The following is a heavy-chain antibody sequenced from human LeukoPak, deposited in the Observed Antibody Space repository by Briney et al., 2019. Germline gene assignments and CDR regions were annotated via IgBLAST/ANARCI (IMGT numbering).Heavy chain of an antibody. CDR2: ISGSGGST. CDR1: GFTFSSYA. V-gene: IGHV3-23*01. J-gene: IGHJ6*02. D-gene: IGHD3-10*01. CDR3: AKGSGSESYYIYYYYGMDV. Sequence: GGSLRLSCAASGFTFSSYAMSWVRQAPGKGLEWVSAISGSGGSTYYADSVKGRFTISRDNSKNTLYLQMNSLRAEDTAVYYCAKGSGSESYYIYYYYGMDVWGQGTTVTVSS.